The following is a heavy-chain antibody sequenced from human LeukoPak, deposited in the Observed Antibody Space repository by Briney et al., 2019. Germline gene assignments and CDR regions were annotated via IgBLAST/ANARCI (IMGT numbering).Heavy chain of an antibody. CDR1: GGTFSSYA. CDR2: IIPIFGTA. D-gene: IGHD4-17*01. Sequence: ASVKVSCKASGGTFSSYAISWVRQAPGQGPEWMGGIIPIFGTANYAQKFQGRVTITADESTSTAYMELSSLRSEDTAVYYCARKYGDYDDYYYYMDVWGKGTTVTVSS. J-gene: IGHJ6*03. CDR3: ARKYGDYDDYYYYMDV. V-gene: IGHV1-69*13.